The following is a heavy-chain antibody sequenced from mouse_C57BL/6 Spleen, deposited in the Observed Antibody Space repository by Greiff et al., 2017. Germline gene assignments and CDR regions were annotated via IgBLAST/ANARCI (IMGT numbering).Heavy chain of an antibody. D-gene: IGHD2-2*01. V-gene: IGHV1-55*01. Sequence: QVQLQQPGAELVKPGASVTMSCKASGYTFTSYWITWVKQRPGQGLEWIGDIYPGSGSTNYNEKFKSKATLTVDTSSSTAYMQLSSLTSEDSAVYYCARGTVTTKYAMDYWGQGTSVTVSS. CDR3: ARGTVTTKYAMDY. CDR2: IYPGSGST. J-gene: IGHJ4*01. CDR1: GYTFTSYW.